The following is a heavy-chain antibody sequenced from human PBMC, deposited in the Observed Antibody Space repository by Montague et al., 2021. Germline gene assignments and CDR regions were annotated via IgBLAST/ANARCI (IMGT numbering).Heavy chain of an antibody. J-gene: IGHJ4*02. CDR2: IGSAGDT. D-gene: IGHD6-6*01. CDR1: GFTFSTYD. V-gene: IGHV3-13*01. CDR3: ARAPGSRAADL. Sequence: SLSLSLSASGFTFSTYDMDWVRQAAGKGLEWVAGIGSAGDTHYLGSVKGRFTISRDNSKNTVSLQMNSLRGEDTAVYYCARAPGSRAADLWGQGTLVTVSS.